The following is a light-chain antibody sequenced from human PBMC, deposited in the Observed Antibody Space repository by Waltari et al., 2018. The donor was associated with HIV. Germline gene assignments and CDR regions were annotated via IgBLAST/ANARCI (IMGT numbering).Light chain of an antibody. Sequence: QSVPTLPPPVYEAPRERATISCSGSSTKIGNTSVNLYQHLPGKAPKLLIYYDDLLPSGVSDRFSGSKSGTSASLAISGLQSEDEADYYCAAWDDSLNGWVFGGGTKLTVL. V-gene: IGLV1-36*01. CDR3: AAWDDSLNGWV. J-gene: IGLJ3*02. CDR1: STKIGNTS. CDR2: YDD.